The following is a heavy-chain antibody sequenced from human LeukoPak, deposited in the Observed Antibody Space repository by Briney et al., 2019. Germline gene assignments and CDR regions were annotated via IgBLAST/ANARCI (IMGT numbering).Heavy chain of an antibody. J-gene: IGHJ4*02. Sequence: GGSLRLSCVASGFTFTNYWMSWVRQAPGKGLVWVSRINSDGSSTSYADSVKGRFTISRDNAKDTLYLQMNSLRAEDTAVYYCARESGNGGWYFDYWGQGTLVTVSS. CDR1: GFTFTNYW. D-gene: IGHD2-15*01. CDR2: INSDGSST. CDR3: ARESGNGGWYFDY. V-gene: IGHV3-74*01.